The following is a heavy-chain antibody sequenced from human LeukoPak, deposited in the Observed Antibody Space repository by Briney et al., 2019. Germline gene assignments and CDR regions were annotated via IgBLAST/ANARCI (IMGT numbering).Heavy chain of an antibody. V-gene: IGHV4-59*08. CDR2: IYYSGST. Sequence: SETLSLTYTVSGGSISSYYWSWIRQPPGKGLEWIGYIYYSGSTNYNPSLKSRVTISVDTSKNQFSLKLSSVTAADTAVYYCARGRGGSRYFDYWGQGTLVTVSS. D-gene: IGHD3-10*01. J-gene: IGHJ4*02. CDR3: ARGRGGSRYFDY. CDR1: GGSISSYY.